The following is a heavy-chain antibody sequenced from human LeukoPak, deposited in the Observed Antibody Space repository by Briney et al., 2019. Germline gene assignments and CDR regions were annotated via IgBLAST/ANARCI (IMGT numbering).Heavy chain of an antibody. CDR1: GSTFSSYA. CDR2: ISGSGGST. D-gene: IGHD3-10*01. Sequence: GGSLRLSCAASGSTFSSYAMSWVRQAPGQGLEWVSAISGSGGSTYYADSVKGRFTISRDNSKTTLYLQMNSLRAEDTAVYYCAKSSGSYYNGGYYYYGMDVWGQGTTVTVSS. CDR3: AKSSGSYYNGGYYYYGMDV. V-gene: IGHV3-23*01. J-gene: IGHJ6*02.